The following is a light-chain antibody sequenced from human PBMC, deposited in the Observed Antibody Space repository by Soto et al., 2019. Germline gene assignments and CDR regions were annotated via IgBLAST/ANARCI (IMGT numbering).Light chain of an antibody. V-gene: IGLV1-51*01. CDR1: SSNIGNNY. Sequence: QSVRTQPPSVSAAPGQKVTISCSGSSSNIGNNYVSWYQQLPGTAPKLLIYDNNKRPSGIPDRFSGSKSGTSATLGITGLQTGDDADYYCATWDSSPSSSHVFRTVTKVTDL. CDR2: DNN. J-gene: IGLJ1*01. CDR3: ATWDSSPSSSHV.